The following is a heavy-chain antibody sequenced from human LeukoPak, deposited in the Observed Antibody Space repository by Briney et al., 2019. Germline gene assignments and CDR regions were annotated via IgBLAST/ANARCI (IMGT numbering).Heavy chain of an antibody. Sequence: SETLSLTCTVSGGSISSSSYYWGWIRQPPGKGLEWIGSIYYSGSTYYNPSLKSRVTISVDTSKNQFSLKLSSVTAADTAVYYCARHGGYYDSSGYPYWGQGTLVTVSS. V-gene: IGHV4-39*01. CDR3: ARHGGYYDSSGYPY. CDR1: GGSISSSSYY. CDR2: IYYSGST. D-gene: IGHD3-22*01. J-gene: IGHJ4*02.